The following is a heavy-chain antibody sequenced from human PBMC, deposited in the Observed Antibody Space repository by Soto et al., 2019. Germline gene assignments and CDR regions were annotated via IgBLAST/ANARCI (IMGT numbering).Heavy chain of an antibody. CDR2: ISSNGGST. Sequence: PGGSLRLSCAASGFTFSSYAMHWVRQAPGKGLEYVSAISSNGGSTYYADSVKGRFTISRDNSKNTLYLQMSSLRAEDTAVYYCVKVLITMVRYPPVFDYWGQGTLVTVSS. CDR1: GFTFSSYA. J-gene: IGHJ4*02. V-gene: IGHV3-64D*06. D-gene: IGHD3-10*01. CDR3: VKVLITMVRYPPVFDY.